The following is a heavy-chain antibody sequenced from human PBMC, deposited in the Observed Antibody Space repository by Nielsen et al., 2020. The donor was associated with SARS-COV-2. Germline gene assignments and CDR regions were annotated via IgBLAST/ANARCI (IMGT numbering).Heavy chain of an antibody. CDR2: NNPNRGGT. D-gene: IGHD4-17*01. V-gene: IGHV1-2*04. CDR3: ARDLTVTTSNDYYYGMDV. CDR1: RYTFPRQG. J-gene: IGHJ6*02. Sequence: ASVQVSRKASRYTFPRQGINWVRQAPAPGIEGRGGNNPNRGGTNYAQKFQGWVTMTRDTSISTAYMELSRLRSDDTAVYYCARDLTVTTSNDYYYGMDVWGQGTTVTVSS.